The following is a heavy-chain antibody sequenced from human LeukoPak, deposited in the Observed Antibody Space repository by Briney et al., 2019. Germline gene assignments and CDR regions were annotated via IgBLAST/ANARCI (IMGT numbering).Heavy chain of an antibody. Sequence: SETLSLTCTVSGGSISSYYWSWIRQPPGKGLEWLGYIYYSGSTNYNPSLKSRVTISVDTSKNQFSLKLSSVTAADTAVYYCARVRGNYPSPYFDYWGQGTLVTVSS. J-gene: IGHJ4*02. V-gene: IGHV4-59*01. CDR2: IYYSGST. CDR1: GGSISSYY. CDR3: ARVRGNYPSPYFDY. D-gene: IGHD1-7*01.